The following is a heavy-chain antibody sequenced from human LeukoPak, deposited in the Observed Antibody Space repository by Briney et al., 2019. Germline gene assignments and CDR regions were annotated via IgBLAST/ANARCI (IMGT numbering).Heavy chain of an antibody. CDR1: GFAFSGSA. Sequence: GGSLRLSCAASGFAFSGSAMHWVRQASGKGLEWLGRIRSKADSYTTAYAASVKGRFIVSRDDSKNTAYLQMNSLKTEDTAVYYCRAAADLNDYWGQGTLVTVSS. CDR3: RAAADLNDY. D-gene: IGHD6-13*01. CDR2: IRSKADSYTT. J-gene: IGHJ4*02. V-gene: IGHV3-73*01.